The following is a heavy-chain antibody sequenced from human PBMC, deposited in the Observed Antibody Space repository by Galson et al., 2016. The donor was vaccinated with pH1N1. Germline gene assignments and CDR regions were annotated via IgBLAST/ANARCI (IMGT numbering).Heavy chain of an antibody. D-gene: IGHD3-10*01. CDR3: ASPAIVRGVVYYHYGMDV. J-gene: IGHJ6*02. Sequence: SVKVSCKASGGTFSNSAVSWVRQAPGQGLEWMGGIIPIFGTTNYAQKIQGRVTITADQITSTLYMELSSLRSEDTAIYYCASPAIVRGVVYYHYGMDVWGQGTTVTVSS. CDR1: GGTFSNSA. CDR2: IIPIFGTT. V-gene: IGHV1-69*13.